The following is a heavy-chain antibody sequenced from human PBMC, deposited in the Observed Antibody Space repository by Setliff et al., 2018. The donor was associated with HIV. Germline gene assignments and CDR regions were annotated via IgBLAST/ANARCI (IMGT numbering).Heavy chain of an antibody. Sequence: ASVKVSCKASGYSFTDYYMHWVRQAPGQGLEWMGWINPNGGATNNAQKLQGRLTVTTDTSTGTLYMELSNLRSDDSAVYYCARAGGGATDQAFDIWGQGTMVTVSS. CDR2: INPNGGAT. J-gene: IGHJ3*02. CDR1: GYSFTDYY. V-gene: IGHV1-2*02. CDR3: ARAGGGATDQAFDI. D-gene: IGHD2-2*01.